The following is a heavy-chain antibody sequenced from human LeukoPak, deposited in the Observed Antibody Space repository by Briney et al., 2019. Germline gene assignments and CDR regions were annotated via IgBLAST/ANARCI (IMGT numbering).Heavy chain of an antibody. CDR2: IYHSGST. J-gene: IGHJ4*02. V-gene: IGHV4-38-2*02. CDR1: GYSISSGYY. D-gene: IGHD6-19*01. Sequence: SETLSLTCTVSGYSISSGYYWDWIRQPPGKGLEWIGSIYHSGSTYYNPSLKSRVTISVDTSKNQFSLKLSSVTAADTAVYYCARVVPSPGYSSGSVDYWGQGTLVTVSS. CDR3: ARVVPSPGYSSGSVDY.